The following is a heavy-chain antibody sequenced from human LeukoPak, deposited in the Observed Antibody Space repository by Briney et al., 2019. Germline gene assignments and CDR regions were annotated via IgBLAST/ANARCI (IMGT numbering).Heavy chain of an antibody. CDR2: INAGNGKT. Sequence: GASVKVSCKASGYTFTNYAMNWVRQAPGQRLEWMGWINAGNGKTKSSQRFQDRVTITRDTSASTAYMELNSLRSEDTAVYYCARGIWSSHNKDYYFDYWGQGAWSPFPQ. V-gene: IGHV1-3*01. CDR3: ARGIWSSHNKDYYFDY. CDR1: GYTFTNYA. J-gene: IGHJ4*02. D-gene: IGHD2-21*01.